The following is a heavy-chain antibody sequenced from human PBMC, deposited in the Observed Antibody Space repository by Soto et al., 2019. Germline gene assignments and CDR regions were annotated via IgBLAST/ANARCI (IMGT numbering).Heavy chain of an antibody. CDR1: GFIFSDFS. Sequence: RRLSCAVSGFIFSDFSMNWVRQAPGKGLEWVASIGSSGGYIFYADSVKGRFTISRDNAKKSLDLQINSLRAEDTAVYYCAREKKHQSLGGRFGMDVWGQGTTVTVSS. J-gene: IGHJ6*02. CDR2: IGSSGGYI. V-gene: IGHV3-21*01. CDR3: AREKKHQSLGGRFGMDV. D-gene: IGHD2-2*01.